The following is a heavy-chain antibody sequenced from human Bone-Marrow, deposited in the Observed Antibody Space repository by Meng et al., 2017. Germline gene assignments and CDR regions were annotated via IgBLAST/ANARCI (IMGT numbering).Heavy chain of an antibody. CDR2: ISSSGDIR. V-gene: IGHV3-48*03. CDR1: GFTFSSYE. Sequence: GESLKISCAASGFTFSSYEMNWVRQAPGKGLEWVSYISSSGDIRFYADSVKGRFTISRDNAKDSLYLQMNSLRAEDTAVYYCAGETRQDYFDYWGQGTRVTGSS. J-gene: IGHJ4*02. CDR3: AGETRQDYFDY.